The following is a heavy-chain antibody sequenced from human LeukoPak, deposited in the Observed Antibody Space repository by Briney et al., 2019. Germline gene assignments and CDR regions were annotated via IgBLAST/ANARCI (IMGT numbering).Heavy chain of an antibody. V-gene: IGHV3-53*01. J-gene: IGHJ4*02. Sequence: GGSLRLSCAASGFTFSNYAMTWVRQAPGKGLEWVSILYSGGGTDYAASVKGRFTISRDNSKNTLYLGMNSLRVEDTAVDYCAREYCSGGSCYRRQYYFDYWGQGTLVTVSS. CDR3: AREYCSGGSCYRRQYYFDY. CDR1: GFTFSNYA. D-gene: IGHD2-15*01. CDR2: LYSGGGT.